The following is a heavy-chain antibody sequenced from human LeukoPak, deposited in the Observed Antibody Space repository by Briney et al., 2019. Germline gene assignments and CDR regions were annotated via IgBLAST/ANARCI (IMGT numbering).Heavy chain of an antibody. CDR1: GYTFTSYY. Sequence: ASVKVSCKASGYTFTSYYMHWVRQAPGQGLEWMGIINPSGGSTSYAQKFQGRVTMTRDMSTSTVYMELSSLRSEDTAVHYCARAADYYDSSGYSMEPLDYWGQGTLVTVSS. J-gene: IGHJ4*02. D-gene: IGHD3-22*01. V-gene: IGHV1-46*01. CDR2: INPSGGST. CDR3: ARAADYYDSSGYSMEPLDY.